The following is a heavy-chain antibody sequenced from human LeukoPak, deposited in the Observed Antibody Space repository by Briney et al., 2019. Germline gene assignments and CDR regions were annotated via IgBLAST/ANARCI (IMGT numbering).Heavy chain of an antibody. CDR2: INQDGSEK. Sequence: GGSLRLSCVATGFTFSSYWMSWVGQAPGKGLEWVASINQDGSEKYYVDSVKGRFSISRDNAKNSLYLQMNSLRAEDTAVYYCARDGPYVSGRYYSGMYACGQGTTVTVSS. D-gene: IGHD3-10*01. CDR1: GFTFSSYW. J-gene: IGHJ6*02. V-gene: IGHV3-7*01. CDR3: ARDGPYVSGRYYSGMYA.